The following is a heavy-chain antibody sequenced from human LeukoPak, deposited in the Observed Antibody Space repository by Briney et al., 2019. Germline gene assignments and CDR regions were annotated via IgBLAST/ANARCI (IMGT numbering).Heavy chain of an antibody. V-gene: IGHV3-43*01. CDR3: AKDDDSSGTFDY. CDR1: GFTFDDYT. J-gene: IGHJ4*02. CDR2: ISWDGGST. Sequence: GGSLRLSGAASGFTFDDYTMHWVRQAPGKGLEWVSLISWDGGSTYYADSVKGRFTISRDNGKNSLYLQMNSLRTEDTALYYCAKDDDSSGTFDYWGQGTLVTVSS. D-gene: IGHD3-22*01.